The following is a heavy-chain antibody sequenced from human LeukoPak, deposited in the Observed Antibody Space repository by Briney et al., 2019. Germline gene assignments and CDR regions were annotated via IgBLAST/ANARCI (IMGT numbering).Heavy chain of an antibody. D-gene: IGHD6-19*01. CDR1: GGSISSYY. CDR3: ARESLRQQWLVRREEYYYMDV. Sequence: SETLSLTCTVSGGSISSYYWSWIRQPAGKGLEWIGRIYTSVSTNYNPSLKSRVTMSVDTSKNQFSLKLSSVTAADTAVYYCARESLRQQWLVRREEYYYMDVWGKGTTVTISS. V-gene: IGHV4-4*07. CDR2: IYTSVST. J-gene: IGHJ6*03.